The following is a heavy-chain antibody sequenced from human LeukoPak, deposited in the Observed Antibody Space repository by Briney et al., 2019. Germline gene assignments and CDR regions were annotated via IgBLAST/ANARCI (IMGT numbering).Heavy chain of an antibody. J-gene: IGHJ3*02. CDR3: ARAQKASYYYVSSGYDAFDI. D-gene: IGHD3-22*01. Sequence: SETLSLTCTVSGGSISSYYGSWIRQPPGKGLEWIGYIYYSGSTNYNPSLKSRVTISVDTSKNQFSLKLSSVTAADTAVYYCARAQKASYYYVSSGYDAFDIWGQGTMVTVSS. V-gene: IGHV4-59*01. CDR1: GGSISSYY. CDR2: IYYSGST.